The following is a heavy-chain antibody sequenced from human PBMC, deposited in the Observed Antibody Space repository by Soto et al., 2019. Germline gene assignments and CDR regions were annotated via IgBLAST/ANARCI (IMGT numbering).Heavy chain of an antibody. J-gene: IGHJ4*02. CDR2: ISGSGGST. Sequence: GGSLRLSCASSGFTFSSYAMSWVRQAPGKGLEWVSAISGSGGSTHYADSVKGRLTISRDNSKNTLYLQMNSLRAEDTAVYYCAKVGCSSTSCPSSYFDYWGQGTLVTVSS. V-gene: IGHV3-23*01. CDR1: GFTFSSYA. CDR3: AKVGCSSTSCPSSYFDY. D-gene: IGHD2-2*01.